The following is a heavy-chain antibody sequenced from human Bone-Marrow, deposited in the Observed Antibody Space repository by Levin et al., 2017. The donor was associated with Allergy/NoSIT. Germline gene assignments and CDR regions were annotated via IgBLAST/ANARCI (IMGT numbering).Heavy chain of an antibody. CDR1: GFTFDNYA. D-gene: IGHD4-11*01. CDR2: ISWNSAEI. J-gene: IGHJ1*01. V-gene: IGHV3-9*01. Sequence: GGSLRLSCAASGFTFDNYAMHWVRQPPGKGLEWVSGISWNSAEIGYEDSVKGRFTISRDNAKNSLYLQMNSLRAEDTAFYYCVKDIQTPEAPGMVLQFWGQGTLVMVSS. CDR3: VKDIQTPEAPGMVLQF.